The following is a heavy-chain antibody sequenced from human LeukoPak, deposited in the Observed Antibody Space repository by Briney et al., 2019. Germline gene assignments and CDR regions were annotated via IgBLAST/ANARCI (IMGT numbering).Heavy chain of an antibody. V-gene: IGHV3-33*01. CDR1: GFTFSSYG. D-gene: IGHD2-2*01. Sequence: GRSLRLSCAASGFTFSSYGMHWVRQAPGKGLECVAVIWYDGSNKYYADSVKGRFTISRDNSKNTLYLQMNSLRAEDTAVYYCARDQAAHRYCSSTSCYLFDYWGQGTLVTVSS. CDR2: IWYDGSNK. J-gene: IGHJ4*02. CDR3: ARDQAAHRYCSSTSCYLFDY.